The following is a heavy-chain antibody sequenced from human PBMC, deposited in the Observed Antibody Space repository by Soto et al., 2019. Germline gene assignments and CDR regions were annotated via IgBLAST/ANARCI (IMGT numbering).Heavy chain of an antibody. CDR1: GFTFISYS. V-gene: IGHV3-48*01. CDR2: ISSKSKTI. D-gene: IGHD5-12*01. CDR3: AREDILGARSFDY. Sequence: EVQLVESGGALVQPGGSLRLSCAASGFTFISYSMNWVRQAPGKGLEWLSYISSKSKTIFYADSVEGRFTISRDNAKDALYLQMSSLRAEDTAVYYCAREDILGARSFDYWGQGTLVTVSS. J-gene: IGHJ4*02.